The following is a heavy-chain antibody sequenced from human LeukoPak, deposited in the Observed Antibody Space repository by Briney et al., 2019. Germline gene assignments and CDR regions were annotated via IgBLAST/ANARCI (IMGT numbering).Heavy chain of an antibody. Sequence: SETLSLTCTVSGGSISSYYWGWIRQPPGKGLEWIGSIYYSGSTYYNPSLKSRVTISVDTSKNQFSLKLSSVTAADTAVYYCARRNYDSSGYFYWGQGTLVTVSS. D-gene: IGHD3-22*01. V-gene: IGHV4-39*01. CDR2: IYYSGST. CDR1: GGSISSYY. CDR3: ARRNYDSSGYFY. J-gene: IGHJ4*02.